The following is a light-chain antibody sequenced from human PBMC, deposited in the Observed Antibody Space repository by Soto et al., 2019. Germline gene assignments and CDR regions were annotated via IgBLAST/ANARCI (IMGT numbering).Light chain of an antibody. J-gene: IGKJ2*01. CDR3: LQDDNLPYT. Sequence: DIQMTQSPSSLSAYVGDRVTITCPASQDISNYLNWYQQRTGKAPTLLIYHASHLETGVPSRFSVRGHGTEFTLSISRLQHEDRATCDCLQDDNLPYTFGQGTKLEIK. CDR1: QDISNY. V-gene: IGKV1-33*01. CDR2: HAS.